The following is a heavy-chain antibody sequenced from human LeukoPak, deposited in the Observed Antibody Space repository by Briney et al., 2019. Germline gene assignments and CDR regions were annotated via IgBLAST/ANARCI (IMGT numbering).Heavy chain of an antibody. CDR2: ISAYNGNT. CDR1: GYTFTSYG. V-gene: IGHV1-18*01. Sequence: GASVKVSCKASGYTFTSYGISSVRQAPGQGREWMGWISAYNGNTNYAQKLQGRVTMTTDTSTSTAYIELRSLRSDDTAVYYCARDRHYSSSWFLSVGYYFDYWGQGTLVTVSS. J-gene: IGHJ4*02. CDR3: ARDRHYSSSWFLSVGYYFDY. D-gene: IGHD6-13*01.